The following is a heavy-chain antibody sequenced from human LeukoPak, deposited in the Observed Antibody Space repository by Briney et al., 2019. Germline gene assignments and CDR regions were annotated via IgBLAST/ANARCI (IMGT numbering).Heavy chain of an antibody. CDR2: ISSSSSTI. J-gene: IGHJ4*02. CDR1: GFTFSSYS. CDR3: ARANHRRSTTGGY. Sequence: TGGSLRLSCAASGFTFSSYSMNWVRQAPGKGLEWVSYISSSSSTIYYADSVKGRFTISRDNAKNSLYLQMNSLRAEDTAVYYCARANHRRSTTGGYWGQGTLVTVSS. V-gene: IGHV3-48*01. D-gene: IGHD5/OR15-5a*01.